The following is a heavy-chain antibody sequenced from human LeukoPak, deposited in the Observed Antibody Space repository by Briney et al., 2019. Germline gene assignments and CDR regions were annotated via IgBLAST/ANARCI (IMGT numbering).Heavy chain of an antibody. CDR2: INPSSGST. J-gene: IGHJ4*02. CDR1: GYTFTSYY. CDR3: AREWYSSGWYDY. D-gene: IGHD6-19*01. V-gene: IGHV1-46*01. Sequence: ASVKVSCKASGYTFTSYYIHWVRQAPGQGLEWMGIINPSSGSTSYAQKFQGRVTMTRDTSTSTVYMELTSLRSEDTAVYYCAREWYSSGWYDYWGQGTLVTVSS.